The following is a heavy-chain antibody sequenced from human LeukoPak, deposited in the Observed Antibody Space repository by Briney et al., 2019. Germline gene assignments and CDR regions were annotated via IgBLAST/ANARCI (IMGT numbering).Heavy chain of an antibody. D-gene: IGHD3-3*01. CDR1: AGSTSSISYY. J-gene: IGHJ4*02. CDR3: ARHLYYDCWSGPDTLDY. Sequence: PETLSPTCTVDAGSTSSISYYWGWIRHPPGKGLEGIARIYYSGSTYYNPSLKSRVTISVDTSKNQFSLKLSSVTAADTAVYYCARHLYYDCWSGPDTLDYWGQGTLVTVSS. CDR2: IYYSGST. V-gene: IGHV4-39*01.